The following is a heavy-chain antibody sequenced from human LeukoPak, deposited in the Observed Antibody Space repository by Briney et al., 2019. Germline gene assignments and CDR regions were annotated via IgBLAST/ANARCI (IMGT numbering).Heavy chain of an antibody. V-gene: IGHV3-9*01. J-gene: IGHJ3*02. D-gene: IGHD6-19*01. CDR2: INWNTNSI. Sequence: PGGSLRLSCAASGFTFDDYAMHWVRQAPGKGLEWVSGINWNTNSIKYADSVKGRFTISRDNAKNSLYLQMYSLRAEDTAFYYCAKGSSGWSTDAFDIWGQGTMVTVSS. CDR1: GFTFDDYA. CDR3: AKGSSGWSTDAFDI.